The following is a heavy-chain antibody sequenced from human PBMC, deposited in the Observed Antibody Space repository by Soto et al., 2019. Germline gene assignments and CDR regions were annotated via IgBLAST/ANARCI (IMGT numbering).Heavy chain of an antibody. J-gene: IGHJ4*02. D-gene: IGHD6-13*01. CDR1: GGTFSSYA. CDR3: VTAAPANPPYFDY. CDR2: IIPIFGTA. Sequence: SVKVSCKASGGTFSSYAISWVRQAPGQGLEWMGGIIPIFGTANYAQKFQGRVTITADESTSTAYMELSSLRSEDTAVYYCVTAAPANPPYFDYWGQGTLVTVSS. V-gene: IGHV1-69*13.